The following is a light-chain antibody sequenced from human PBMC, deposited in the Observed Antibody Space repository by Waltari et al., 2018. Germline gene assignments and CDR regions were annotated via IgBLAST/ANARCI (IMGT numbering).Light chain of an antibody. Sequence: QSALTQPASVSGSPGQSIPISCTGTSSDVGCYNYVSWYQQHPGKAPKLMIYDVSKRPSGVSNRFSGSKSGNTASLTISGLQAEDEADYYCSSYTSSSTLVFGGGTKLTVL. CDR1: SSDVGCYNY. CDR2: DVS. J-gene: IGLJ2*01. CDR3: SSYTSSSTLV. V-gene: IGLV2-14*01.